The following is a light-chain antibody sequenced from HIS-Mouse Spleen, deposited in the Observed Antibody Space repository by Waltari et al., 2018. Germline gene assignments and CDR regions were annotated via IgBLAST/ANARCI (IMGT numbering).Light chain of an antibody. Sequence: QSALTQPASVSGSPGQSITISCTGTSSDVGSYNLVSWYQQPPGKAPKLMIYEGSKRPSGVSNRFSGSKSGNTASLTISGLQAEDEADYYCCSYAGSLRVFGGGTKLTVL. J-gene: IGLJ3*02. CDR3: CSYAGSLRV. CDR1: SSDVGSYNL. V-gene: IGLV2-23*01. CDR2: EGS.